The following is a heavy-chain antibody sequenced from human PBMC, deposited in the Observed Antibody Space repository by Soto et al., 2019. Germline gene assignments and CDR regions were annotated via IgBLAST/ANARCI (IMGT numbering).Heavy chain of an antibody. D-gene: IGHD5-12*01. CDR2: INPNSGVT. CDR3: ARESGGATATLDYYYFYMDV. J-gene: IGHJ6*03. CDR1: GDTFTDYC. V-gene: IGHV1-2*04. Sequence: QVQLVQSGAEVKKPGASVTVSCRSSGDTFTDYCMHWVRQAPGQGLEWMGWINPNSGVTKYAQKFQGWVTMTSDTSIRTVYMQLSRLRSDDTAVYYCARESGGATATLDYYYFYMDVWGTGTTVTVSS.